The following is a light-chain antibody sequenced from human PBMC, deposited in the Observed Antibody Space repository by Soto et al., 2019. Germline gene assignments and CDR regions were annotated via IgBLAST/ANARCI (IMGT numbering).Light chain of an antibody. CDR3: QQRSNWPTWT. V-gene: IGKV3-11*01. CDR1: QNVYSY. CDR2: DAS. J-gene: IGKJ1*01. Sequence: EIVLTQSPATLSLSPGERATLSCRASQNVYSYLAWYQQKPGQAPRLLIYDASNRATGIPARFRGGGSGTDFTLTISSLEPEDFAVYYCQQRSNWPTWTFGQGTKVEIK.